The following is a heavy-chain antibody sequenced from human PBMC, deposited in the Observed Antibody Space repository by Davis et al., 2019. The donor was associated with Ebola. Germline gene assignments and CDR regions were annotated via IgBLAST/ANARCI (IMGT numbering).Heavy chain of an antibody. CDR3: ARAVFHEVLDY. CDR2: VSHSERER. D-gene: IGHD3-3*01. V-gene: IGHV3-30*04. Sequence: PGGSLRLSCAASGFTFRNYAMHWVRQAPGKGLEWVAVVSHSERERFYTDSVKGRFTISRDNSENTLYLQMNSLTADDTAVYYCARAVFHEVLDYWGQGTPVTVSS. J-gene: IGHJ4*02. CDR1: GFTFRNYA.